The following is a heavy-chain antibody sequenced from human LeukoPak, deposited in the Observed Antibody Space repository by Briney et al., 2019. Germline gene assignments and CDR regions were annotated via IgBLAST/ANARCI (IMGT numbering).Heavy chain of an antibody. Sequence: GASVKVSCKVSGYTLTELSMHWVRQAPGKELEWMGGFDPEDGETIYAQKFQGRVTMTEDTSTDTAYMDLSSLRSEDTAVYYCATENWGSSGFDAFDIWGQGTMVTVSS. J-gene: IGHJ3*02. D-gene: IGHD6-19*01. CDR1: GYTLTELS. CDR2: FDPEDGET. V-gene: IGHV1-24*01. CDR3: ATENWGSSGFDAFDI.